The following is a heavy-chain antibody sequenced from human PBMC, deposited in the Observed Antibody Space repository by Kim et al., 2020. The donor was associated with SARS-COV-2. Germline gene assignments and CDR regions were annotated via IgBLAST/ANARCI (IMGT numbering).Heavy chain of an antibody. Sequence: SETLSLTCAVYGGSFSGYYWSWIRQPPGKGLEWIGEINHSGSTNYNPSLKSRVTISVDTSKNQFSLKLSSVTAADTAVYYCARRFTFGGVIGGGYFDYWGQGTLVTVSS. D-gene: IGHD3-16*02. CDR3: ARRFTFGGVIGGGYFDY. CDR2: INHSGST. V-gene: IGHV4-34*01. J-gene: IGHJ4*02. CDR1: GGSFSGYY.